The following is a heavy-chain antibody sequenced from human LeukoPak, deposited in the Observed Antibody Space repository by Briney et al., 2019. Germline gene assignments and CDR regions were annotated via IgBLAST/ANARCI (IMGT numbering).Heavy chain of an antibody. CDR1: GFTLSSYA. CDR3: AKDLPAYIVPYYFDY. Sequence: GGSLRLSCAASGFTLSSYAMSWVRQAPGKGLEWVSAISGSGGSTYYADSVKGRFTISRDNSKNTLYLQMNSLRAEDTAVYYCAKDLPAYIVPYYFDYWGQGTLVTVSS. J-gene: IGHJ4*02. CDR2: ISGSGGST. V-gene: IGHV3-23*01. D-gene: IGHD2-21*01.